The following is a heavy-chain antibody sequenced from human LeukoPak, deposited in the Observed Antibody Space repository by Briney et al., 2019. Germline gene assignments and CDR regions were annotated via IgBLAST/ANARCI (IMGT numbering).Heavy chain of an antibody. V-gene: IGHV1-69*05. Sequence: GASVKVSCKASGGTFSSYAISWVRQAPGQGLEWMGGIIPIFGTANYAQKFQGRVTITTDESTSTAYMELSSLRSEDTAVYYCARGEVPAAISTFDYWGQGTLVTVSS. D-gene: IGHD2-2*02. CDR2: IIPIFGTA. J-gene: IGHJ4*02. CDR3: ARGEVPAAISTFDY. CDR1: GGTFSSYA.